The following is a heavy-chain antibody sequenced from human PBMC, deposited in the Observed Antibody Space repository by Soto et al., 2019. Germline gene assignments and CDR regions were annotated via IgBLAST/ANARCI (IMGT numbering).Heavy chain of an antibody. V-gene: IGHV1-3*01. CDR2: INAGNGNT. CDR1: GYTFTSYA. D-gene: IGHD2-21*02. Sequence: ASVKVSCKASGYTFTSYAMHWVRQAPGQRLEWMGWINAGNGNTKYSQKFQGRVTITRDTSASTAYMELSSLRSEDTAVYYCARVERDHLGWFDPWGQGTLVTVSS. CDR3: ARVERDHLGWFDP. J-gene: IGHJ5*02.